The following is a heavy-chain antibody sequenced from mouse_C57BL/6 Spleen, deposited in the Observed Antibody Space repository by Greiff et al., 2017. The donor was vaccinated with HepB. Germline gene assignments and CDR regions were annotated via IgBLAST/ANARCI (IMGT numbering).Heavy chain of an antibody. J-gene: IGHJ1*03. CDR3: ARGDYTTVVADWYFDV. Sequence: QVQLKQPGAELVKPGASVKLSCKASGYTFTSYWMHWVKQRPGRGLEWIGRIDPNSGGTKYNEKFKSKATLTVDKPSSTAYMQLSSLTSEDSAVYYCARGDYTTVVADWYFDVWGTGTTVTVSS. CDR1: GYTFTSYW. CDR2: IDPNSGGT. D-gene: IGHD1-1*01. V-gene: IGHV1-72*01.